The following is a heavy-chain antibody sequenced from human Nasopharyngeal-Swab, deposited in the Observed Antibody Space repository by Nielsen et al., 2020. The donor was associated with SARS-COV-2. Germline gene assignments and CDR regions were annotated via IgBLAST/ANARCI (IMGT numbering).Heavy chain of an antibody. D-gene: IGHD1-26*01. Sequence: GGSLRLSCTASGFTFSNYAMTWVCQAPGKGLEWVSSIRVSGDTTYYADSVKGRFTISRDSSKNTLYLQMNSLRAEDTALYYCAKVKSGTSYDAFDIWGQGTMVTVSS. CDR2: IRVSGDTT. V-gene: IGHV3-23*01. J-gene: IGHJ3*02. CDR1: GFTFSNYA. CDR3: AKVKSGTSYDAFDI.